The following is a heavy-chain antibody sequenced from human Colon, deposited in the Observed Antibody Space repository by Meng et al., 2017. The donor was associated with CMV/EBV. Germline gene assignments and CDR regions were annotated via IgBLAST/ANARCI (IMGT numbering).Heavy chain of an antibody. D-gene: IGHD1-26*01. J-gene: IGHJ3*01. CDR1: GFIFSDHY. CDR2: AGNKASRYTT. CDR3: TKGYSGIDVYAFDA. Sequence: LSLTCAGSGFIFSDHYIDWVRQAPGKGLEWVGRAGNKASRYTTEYAASVTGRFTFSRGDSENSLYLQMNGLKSEDTAVYYCTKGYSGIDVYAFDAWGPGTMVTVSS. V-gene: IGHV3-72*01.